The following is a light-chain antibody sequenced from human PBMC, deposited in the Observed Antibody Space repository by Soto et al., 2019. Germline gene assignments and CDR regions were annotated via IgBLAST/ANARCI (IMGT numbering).Light chain of an antibody. CDR1: SSDVGGYNY. CDR2: EVS. J-gene: IGLJ2*01. Sequence: QSALTQPASVSGSPGQSITISCTGTSSDVGGYNYVSWYQQHPGKAPKLMIYEVSNRPSGVSNRFSGSKSGNTASLTISGLQAADEAADYCSSYSSSSTLGVVFGGGTKLTVL. V-gene: IGLV2-14*01. CDR3: SSYSSSSTLGVV.